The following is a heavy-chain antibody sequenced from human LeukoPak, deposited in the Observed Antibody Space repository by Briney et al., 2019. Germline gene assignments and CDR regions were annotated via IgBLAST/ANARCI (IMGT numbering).Heavy chain of an antibody. CDR2: IYYSGST. CDR3: ARHKMVRGIGYYYYMDV. V-gene: IGHV4-39*01. CDR1: GDSISSYY. Sequence: PSETLSLTCTVSGDSISSYYWGWIRQPPGKGLEWIGSIYYSGSTYYNPSLKSRVTISVDTSKNQFSLKLSSVTAADTAVYYCARHKMVRGIGYYYYMDVWGKGTTVTISS. D-gene: IGHD3-10*01. J-gene: IGHJ6*03.